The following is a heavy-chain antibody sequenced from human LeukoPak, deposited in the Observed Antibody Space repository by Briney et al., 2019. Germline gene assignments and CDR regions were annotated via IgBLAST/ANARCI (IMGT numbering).Heavy chain of an antibody. J-gene: IGHJ4*02. CDR1: GFTFSSYG. V-gene: IGHV3-30*18. Sequence: PGRSLRLSCAASGFTFSSYGMHWVRQAPGKGLEWVAVISYDGSNKYYADSVKGRFTISRDNSKNTLYLQMNSLRAEDTAVYYCAKGDGSGSYEELSYWGQGTLVTVSS. D-gene: IGHD3-10*01. CDR3: AKGDGSGSYEELSY. CDR2: ISYDGSNK.